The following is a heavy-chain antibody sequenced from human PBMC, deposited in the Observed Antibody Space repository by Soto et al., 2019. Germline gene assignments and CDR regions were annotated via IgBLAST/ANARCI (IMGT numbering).Heavy chain of an antibody. Sequence: GGSLRLSCAASGLTFSSHAMSLVRQAPGKGLEWVSAISGSGGSTYYADSVKGRFTISRDNSKNTLYLQMNSLRAEDTAVYYCAKGNYGSPGPTAPGWGQGTLVTVSS. CDR2: ISGSGGST. J-gene: IGHJ4*02. CDR1: GLTFSSHA. V-gene: IGHV3-23*01. CDR3: AKGNYGSPGPTAPG. D-gene: IGHD3-10*01.